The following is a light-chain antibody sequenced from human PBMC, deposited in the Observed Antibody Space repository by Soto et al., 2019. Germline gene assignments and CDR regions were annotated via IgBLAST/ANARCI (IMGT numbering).Light chain of an antibody. CDR3: CSYTTSSTYV. CDR2: DVI. Sequence: QSALTQPPSASGSPGQTVAISCTGTSSDVGAYNYVSWYQQHPGKAPKLMIYDVIQRPSGVPAPFSGSKSGNTPSLTVSGLQPEDEADYYCCSYTTSSTYVFVTGTKLTVL. CDR1: SSDVGAYNY. J-gene: IGLJ1*01. V-gene: IGLV2-8*01.